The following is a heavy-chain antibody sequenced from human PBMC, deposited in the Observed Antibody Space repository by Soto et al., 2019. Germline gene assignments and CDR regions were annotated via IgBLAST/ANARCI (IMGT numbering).Heavy chain of an antibody. D-gene: IGHD1-26*01. CDR3: TRLGGSGSY. Sequence: GGSLRLSCAASGFTFSGSAMHWVRQASGKGLEWVGRIRSKANSYATAYAASVKGRFTISRDDSKNTAYLQMNSLKTEDTAVYYCTRLGGSGSYWGQGTLVTVSS. CDR2: IRSKANSYAT. V-gene: IGHV3-73*01. CDR1: GFTFSGSA. J-gene: IGHJ4*02.